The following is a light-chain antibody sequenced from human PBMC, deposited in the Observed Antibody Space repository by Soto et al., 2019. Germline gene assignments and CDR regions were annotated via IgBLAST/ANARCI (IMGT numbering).Light chain of an antibody. CDR3: QHFGNSLWT. J-gene: IGKJ1*01. CDR1: QSVASRN. V-gene: IGKV3-20*01. Sequence: EIVLTQSPGTLSLSPGERATLSCRASQSVASRNLAWYQQKSGQAPRLLIYGASSRAIHTPDRFSGSGSVTDFTLNISGLEPEDFAVYYCQHFGNSLWTFGQGTKVEI. CDR2: GAS.